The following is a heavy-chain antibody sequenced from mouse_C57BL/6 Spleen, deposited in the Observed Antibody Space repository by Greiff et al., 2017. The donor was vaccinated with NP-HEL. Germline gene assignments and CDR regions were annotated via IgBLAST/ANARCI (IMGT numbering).Heavy chain of an antibody. CDR3: ARYRYSSDDYGSSDEGFDY. Sequence: QVQLQQSGAELMKPGASVKLSCKATGYTFTGYWIEWVKQRPGHGLEWIGEILPGSGSTNYNEKFKGKATFTADTSSNTAYMQLSSLTTEDSAIYYCARYRYSSDDYGSSDEGFDYWGQGTTLTVSS. CDR2: ILPGSGST. CDR1: GYTFTGYW. J-gene: IGHJ2*01. V-gene: IGHV1-9*01. D-gene: IGHD1-1*01.